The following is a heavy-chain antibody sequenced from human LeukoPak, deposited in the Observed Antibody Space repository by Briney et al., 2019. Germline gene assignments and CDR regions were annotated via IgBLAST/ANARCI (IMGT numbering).Heavy chain of an antibody. CDR2: ISWNSGSI. Sequence: GRSLRLSCAASGFTFDDYAMHWVRQAPGKGLEWVSGISWNSGSIGYADSVKGRFTISRDNAKNSLYLQMNSLRAEDTALYYCAKDIFRGSYFQYYFDYWGQGTLVTVSS. V-gene: IGHV3-9*01. CDR1: GFTFDDYA. D-gene: IGHD1-26*01. CDR3: AKDIFRGSYFQYYFDY. J-gene: IGHJ4*02.